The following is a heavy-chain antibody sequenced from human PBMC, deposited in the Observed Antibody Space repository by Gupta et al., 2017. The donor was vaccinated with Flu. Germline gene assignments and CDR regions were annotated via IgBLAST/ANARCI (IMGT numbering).Heavy chain of an antibody. CDR2: VHSSGTA. CDR1: GGSVNVFSYF. Sequence: QMQLQESGPRLVKPSQTLSLTCTVSGGSVNVFSYFWSWIRQEPGKGLEWIGYVHSSGTAYYNPSLRSRLVMSIDTSKNEFSLEVTSVTAADTAIYYCARRGTYFFDFWGQGALVTVSS. V-gene: IGHV4-31*03. J-gene: IGHJ4*02. CDR3: ARRGTYFFDF.